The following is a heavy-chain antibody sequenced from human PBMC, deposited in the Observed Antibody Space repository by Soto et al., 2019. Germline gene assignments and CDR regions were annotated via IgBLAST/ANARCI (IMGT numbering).Heavy chain of an antibody. Sequence: EVQLVESGGGLVQPGRSLRLSCAASGFAFDDYAMHWVRQAPGKGLEWVSGISWNSGSIGYADSVKGRFTISRDNAKNSLYLQMNSLRAEDTALYYCAKEYGYCSSTSCYAVWDAFDIWGQGTMVTVSS. CDR1: GFAFDDYA. J-gene: IGHJ3*02. V-gene: IGHV3-9*01. D-gene: IGHD2-2*01. CDR3: AKEYGYCSSTSCYAVWDAFDI. CDR2: ISWNSGSI.